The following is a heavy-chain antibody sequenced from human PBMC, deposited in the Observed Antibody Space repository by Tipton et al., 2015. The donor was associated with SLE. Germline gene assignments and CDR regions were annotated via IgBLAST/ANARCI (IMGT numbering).Heavy chain of an antibody. V-gene: IGHV4-38-2*02. J-gene: IGHJ4*02. CDR1: GFSIINGYY. CDR3: AKTVAGAAYLFDL. D-gene: IGHD6-19*01. CDR2: FYHSGSI. Sequence: TLSLTCTVSGFSIINGYYWRWIRQSPGKGLEWIGSFYHSGSIYYNPSLTSRVTISLDTSKNQFSLRLTSVTAADTAVYYCAKTVAGAAYLFDLWGQGTLVTVSS.